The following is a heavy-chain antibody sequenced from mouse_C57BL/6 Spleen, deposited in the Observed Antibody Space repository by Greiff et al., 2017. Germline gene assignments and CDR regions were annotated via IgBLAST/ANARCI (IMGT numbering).Heavy chain of an antibody. J-gene: IGHJ3*01. CDR2: IVPANGDT. V-gene: IGHV14-4*01. CDR1: GFNFKDDY. CDR3: TTPHEGFAY. Sequence: EVQLQQSGAELVRPGASVKLSCTASGFNFKDDYMHWVKQRPEQGLEWIGWIVPANGDTEYASKFQGKATITADTSSNTAYLQLSSLTSEDTAVYYCTTPHEGFAYWGQGPLVTVSA. D-gene: IGHD6-1*01.